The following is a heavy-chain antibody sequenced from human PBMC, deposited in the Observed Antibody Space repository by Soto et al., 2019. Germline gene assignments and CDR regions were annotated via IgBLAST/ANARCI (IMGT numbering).Heavy chain of an antibody. CDR2: IIPILGIA. J-gene: IGHJ4*02. D-gene: IGHD6-19*01. CDR1: GGTFSSYT. V-gene: IGHV1-69*02. Sequence: ASVKVSCKASGGTFSSYTISWVRQAPGQGLEWMGRIIPILGIANYAQKFRGRVTITRGTSASTAYMELSSLRSEDTAVYYCARAVAVPADFDYWGQGTLVTVSS. CDR3: ARAVAVPADFDY.